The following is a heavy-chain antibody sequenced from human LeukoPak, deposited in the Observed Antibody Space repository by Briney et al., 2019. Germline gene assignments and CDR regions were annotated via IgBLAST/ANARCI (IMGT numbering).Heavy chain of an antibody. CDR1: GGSISSYY. J-gene: IGHJ6*03. Sequence: SETLSLTCTGSGGSISSYYWSWIRQPPGKGLEWIGYIHYSGSTNYNPSLKSRVTISVDTSKNQFSLKLSSVTAADTAVYYWARTTEGYCRGRSCYSYYYYMDVWGKGTTVTVSS. D-gene: IGHD2-15*01. CDR2: IHYSGST. CDR3: ARTTEGYCRGRSCYSYYYYMDV. V-gene: IGHV4-59*01.